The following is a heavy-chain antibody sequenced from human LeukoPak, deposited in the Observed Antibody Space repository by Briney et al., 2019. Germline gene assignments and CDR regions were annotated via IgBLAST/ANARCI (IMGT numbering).Heavy chain of an antibody. CDR1: GYTFTTYG. CDR3: ARVRWLQYPFDY. CDR2: INPNSGGT. J-gene: IGHJ4*02. Sequence: ASVKVSCKASGYTFTTYGMNWVRQAPGQGLEWMGWINPNSGGTNYAQQFQGRVTMTRDTSISTAYMELSRLRSDDTAVYYCARVRWLQYPFDYWGQGTLVTVSS. V-gene: IGHV1-2*02. D-gene: IGHD5-24*01.